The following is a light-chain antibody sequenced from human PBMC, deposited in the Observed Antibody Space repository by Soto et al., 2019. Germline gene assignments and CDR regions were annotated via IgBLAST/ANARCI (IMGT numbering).Light chain of an antibody. V-gene: IGKV3-11*01. CDR3: QQRSNLPLT. J-gene: IGKJ4*01. Sequence: EIVLTQSPATLSLSPGERATLSCRASQSVFSYLAWYQQKPGQAPRLLIYDASNRDTGIPARFSGSGSGADFTLTISSLEPEDCALYFCQQRSNLPLTFGGGTKVEIK. CDR2: DAS. CDR1: QSVFSY.